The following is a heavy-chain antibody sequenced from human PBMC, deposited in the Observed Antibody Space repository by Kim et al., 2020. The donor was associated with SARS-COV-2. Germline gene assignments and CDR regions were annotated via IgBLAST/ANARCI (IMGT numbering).Heavy chain of an antibody. CDR3: ARGHFWFDP. Sequence: GGSLRLSCGVSGLTFTTNWMVWVRQPPGKGLEWVANINPDGSEKYYADSLKDRFTISRDNAKNSVFLQMNRLRAEDTAVYYCARGHFWFDPWGQGTLVTVSS. J-gene: IGHJ5*02. CDR2: INPDGSEK. CDR1: GLTFTTNW. V-gene: IGHV3-7*01.